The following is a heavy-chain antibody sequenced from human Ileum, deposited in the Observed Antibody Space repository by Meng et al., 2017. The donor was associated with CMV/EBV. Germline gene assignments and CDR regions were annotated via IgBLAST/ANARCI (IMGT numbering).Heavy chain of an antibody. CDR1: RYY. V-gene: IGHV4-59*01. Sequence: RYYWSWIREHPGKGLGWSGYICYSGRTNYNPALKSRVTRSIDTSKNQFSRKLSSVTAADTVVYYWARGEETYYDFWSGYRIPNWFDPWGQGTLVTVSS. CDR3: ARGEETYYDFWSGYRIPNWFDP. D-gene: IGHD3-3*01. J-gene: IGHJ5*02. CDR2: ICYSGRT.